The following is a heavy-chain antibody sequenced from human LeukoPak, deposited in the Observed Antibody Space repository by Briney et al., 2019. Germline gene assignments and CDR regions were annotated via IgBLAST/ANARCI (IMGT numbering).Heavy chain of an antibody. CDR2: ISYDGSNK. J-gene: IGHJ6*02. V-gene: IGHV3-30*04. CDR1: GFTFSSYA. D-gene: IGHD6-19*01. Sequence: PGGSLRLSCAASGFTFSSYAMSWVRQAPGKGLEWVAVISYDGSNKYYADSVKGRFTISRDNSKNTLYLQMNSLRAEDTAVYYCLAVALPRMDVWGQGTTVTVSS. CDR3: LAVALPRMDV.